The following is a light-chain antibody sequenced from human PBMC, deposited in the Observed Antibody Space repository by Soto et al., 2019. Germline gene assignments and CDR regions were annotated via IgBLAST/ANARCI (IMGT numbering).Light chain of an antibody. J-gene: IGKJ4*01. Sequence: DIQMTQSPSSLSASVGDRVTIACRASQSINTNLNWYQQKPGKAPNLLIHAASNLQPGVPSRFSGSGSGTGFTLSISSLQPEDFATYYCQQSYSLPLTFGEGTKVEIK. V-gene: IGKV1-39*01. CDR1: QSINTN. CDR2: AAS. CDR3: QQSYSLPLT.